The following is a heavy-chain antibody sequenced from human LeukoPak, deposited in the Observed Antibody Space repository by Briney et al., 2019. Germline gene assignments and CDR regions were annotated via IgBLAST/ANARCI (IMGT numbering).Heavy chain of an antibody. Sequence: GGSLRLSCAASGFTFSSYWMNWARQAPGKGPEWVASINHNGNVNYYVDSVKGRFTISRGNAKNSLYLQMSNLRAEDTAVYFCARGGGLDVWGQGATVTVSS. CDR2: INHNGNVN. J-gene: IGHJ6*02. CDR3: ARGGGLDV. CDR1: GFTFSSYW. V-gene: IGHV3-7*03. D-gene: IGHD3-16*01.